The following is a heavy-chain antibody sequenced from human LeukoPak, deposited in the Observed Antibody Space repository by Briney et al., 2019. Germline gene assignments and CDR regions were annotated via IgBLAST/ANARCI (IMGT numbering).Heavy chain of an antibody. Sequence: GRSLRLSCTGSGFMFGDYAMTWVRQAPGKGLEWVSFIGRKAYGGTTEYAASVKGRFTMSRDDSKSIAYLQMSSLKIEDTAVYYCTRDLGLMGARAPPGYWGQGTLVTVSS. V-gene: IGHV3-49*04. J-gene: IGHJ4*02. CDR3: TRDLGLMGARAPPGY. CDR1: GFMFGDYA. CDR2: IGRKAYGGTT. D-gene: IGHD1-26*01.